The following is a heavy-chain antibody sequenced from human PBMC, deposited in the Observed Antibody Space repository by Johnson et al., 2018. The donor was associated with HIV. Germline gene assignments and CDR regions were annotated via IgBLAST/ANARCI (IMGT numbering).Heavy chain of an antibody. D-gene: IGHD3-10*01. CDR3: ARDQDGGYYDTTAFDI. Sequence: QVQLVESGGGVVQPGRSLRLSCAASGITFSSYAMHWVRQAPGKGLEWVAVISYDGSNKYYADSVKGRFTISRDNSMNTLYLQMNSLRAEDMAVYYCARDQDGGYYDTTAFDIWGQGTMVTVSS. CDR2: ISYDGSNK. V-gene: IGHV3-30*04. J-gene: IGHJ3*02. CDR1: GITFSSYA.